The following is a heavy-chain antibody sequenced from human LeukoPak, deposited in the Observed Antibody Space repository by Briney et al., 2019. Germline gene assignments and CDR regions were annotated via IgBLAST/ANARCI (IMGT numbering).Heavy chain of an antibody. CDR2: INPNSGGT. CDR3: ARGAPSTLPYYYYYMDV. J-gene: IGHJ6*03. V-gene: IGHV1-2*02. CDR1: GYTFTGYY. D-gene: IGHD1-26*01. Sequence: ASVKVSCKASGYTFTGYYMHWVRQAPGQGLDWMGWINPNSGGTNYAQKFQGRVTMTRDTSISTAYMELSRLRSDDTAVYYCARGAPSTLPYYYYYMDVWGKGTTVTVSS.